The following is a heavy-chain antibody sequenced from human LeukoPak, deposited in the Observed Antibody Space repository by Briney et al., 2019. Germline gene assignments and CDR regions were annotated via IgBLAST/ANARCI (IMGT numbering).Heavy chain of an antibody. CDR3: ARHPYTSSWSSTYYFDY. CDR1: GYSISSGYY. Sequence: SETLSLTCAVSGYSISSGYYWGWIRQPSGKGLEWIGSIYHSGSTYYNPSLKSRVTISVDTSKNQFSLKLSSVTAADTAVYYCARHPYTSSWSSTYYFDYWGQGTLVTVSS. D-gene: IGHD6-13*01. CDR2: IYHSGST. J-gene: IGHJ4*02. V-gene: IGHV4-38-2*01.